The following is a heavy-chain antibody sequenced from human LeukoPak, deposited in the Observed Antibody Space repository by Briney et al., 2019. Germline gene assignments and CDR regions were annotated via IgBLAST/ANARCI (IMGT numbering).Heavy chain of an antibody. V-gene: IGHV4-59*08. CDR2: IYYSGST. Sequence: SETLSLTCTVFGGSISSYYWSWIRQPPGKGLEWIGYIYYSGSTNYNPSLKSRVTISVDTSKNQFSLKLSSVTAADTAVYYCARYHYYDSSGYYYGRYGMDVWGQGTTVTVSS. CDR3: ARYHYYDSSGYYYGRYGMDV. J-gene: IGHJ6*02. CDR1: GGSISSYY. D-gene: IGHD3-22*01.